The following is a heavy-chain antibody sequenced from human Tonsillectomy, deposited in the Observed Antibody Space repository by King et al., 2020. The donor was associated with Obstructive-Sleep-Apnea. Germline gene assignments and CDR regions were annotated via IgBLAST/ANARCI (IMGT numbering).Heavy chain of an antibody. J-gene: IGHJ5*02. CDR2: VNHSGST. CDR3: AGGSGAADVNWFYP. CDR1: GGSFSDYY. Sequence: VQLQQWGAGLLKPSETLSLTCAVYGGSFSDYYWSWIRQPPGKGLEWIGEVNHSGSTNYSPSLKSRVTISVDMSKNQFSLKLNSLTAADTAVYYCAGGSGAADVNWFYPWGQGALVTVSS. V-gene: IGHV4-34*01. D-gene: IGHD6-13*01.